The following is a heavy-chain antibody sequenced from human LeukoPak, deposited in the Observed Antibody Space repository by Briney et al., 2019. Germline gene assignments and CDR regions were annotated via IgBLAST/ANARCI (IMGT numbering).Heavy chain of an antibody. Sequence: SETLSLTCAVYGGSFSGYYWSWIRQTPGKGLEWIGYIYYSGTTYYNPSLKSRLTISLDTSKNQFSLKLISLTAADTAVYYCARAGTSVTTEFDYWGQGTLVTVSS. CDR3: ARAGTSVTTEFDY. J-gene: IGHJ4*02. V-gene: IGHV4-30-4*08. CDR2: IYYSGTT. CDR1: GGSFSGYY. D-gene: IGHD4-17*01.